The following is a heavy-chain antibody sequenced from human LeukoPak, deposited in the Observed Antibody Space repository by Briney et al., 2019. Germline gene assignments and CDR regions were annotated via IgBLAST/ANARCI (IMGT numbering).Heavy chain of an antibody. CDR3: ARVPYSSSWYGYGWFDP. CDR2: IYHSGST. J-gene: IGHJ5*02. V-gene: IGHV4-38-2*02. Sequence: PSETLSLTCTVSGYSISSGYYWGWIRQPPGKGLEWIGSIYHSGSTYYNPSLKSRVTISVDTSKNQFSLKLSSVTAADTAVYYCARVPYSSSWYGYGWFDPWGQGTLVTVSS. D-gene: IGHD6-13*01. CDR1: GYSISSGYY.